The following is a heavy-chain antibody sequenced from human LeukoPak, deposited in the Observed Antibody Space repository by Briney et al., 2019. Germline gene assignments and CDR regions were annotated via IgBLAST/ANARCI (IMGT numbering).Heavy chain of an antibody. V-gene: IGHV3-21*01. Sequence: GGSLRLSCTASGFTFSSYSMNWVRQAPGKGLEWVSSISSSSSYIYYADSVKGRFTISRDNAKNSLYLRMNSLRAEDTAVYYCARDAGNWNDMRFDPWGQGTLVTVSS. CDR2: ISSSSSYI. D-gene: IGHD1-20*01. J-gene: IGHJ5*02. CDR3: ARDAGNWNDMRFDP. CDR1: GFTFSSYS.